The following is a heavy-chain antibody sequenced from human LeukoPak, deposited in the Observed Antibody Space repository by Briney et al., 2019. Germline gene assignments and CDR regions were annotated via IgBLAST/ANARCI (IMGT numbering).Heavy chain of an antibody. CDR2: ISGSGNTV. Sequence: GGSLRLSCAASGFTFSSYEMNWVRQAPGKGLEWASYISGSGNTVYYADSVKGRFTISRDNAKNSLYLQMNSLRAEDTAVYYCARLYYRAIDYWGQGTLVTVSS. V-gene: IGHV3-48*03. D-gene: IGHD4-11*01. J-gene: IGHJ4*02. CDR1: GFTFSSYE. CDR3: ARLYYRAIDY.